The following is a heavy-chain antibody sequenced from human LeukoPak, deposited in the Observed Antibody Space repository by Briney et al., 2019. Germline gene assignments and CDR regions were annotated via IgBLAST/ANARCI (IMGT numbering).Heavy chain of an antibody. J-gene: IGHJ6*03. Sequence: SSVKVSCKASGGTFSSYAISWVRQAPGQGLEWMGRIIPIFGTANYAQKFQGRVTITTDESTSTAYMELSSLRSEDTAVYYCARDSGWYDYYYYMDVWGKGTTVTVSS. V-gene: IGHV1-69*05. CDR3: ARDSGWYDYYYYMDV. D-gene: IGHD6-19*01. CDR1: GGTFSSYA. CDR2: IIPIFGTA.